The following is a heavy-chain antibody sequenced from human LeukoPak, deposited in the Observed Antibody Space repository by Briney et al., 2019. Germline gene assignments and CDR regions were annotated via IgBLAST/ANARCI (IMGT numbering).Heavy chain of an antibody. Sequence: PGGSLRLSCAASGFTFSSYAMSWVRQAPGKGLEWVSAISGSGGSTYYADSVKGRFTISRDNSKNTLYLQMNSLRAEDTAVYYCAKDPYYDSSGYTREADYWGQGTLVTVSS. J-gene: IGHJ4*02. D-gene: IGHD3-22*01. V-gene: IGHV3-23*01. CDR3: AKDPYYDSSGYTREADY. CDR2: ISGSGGST. CDR1: GFTFSSYA.